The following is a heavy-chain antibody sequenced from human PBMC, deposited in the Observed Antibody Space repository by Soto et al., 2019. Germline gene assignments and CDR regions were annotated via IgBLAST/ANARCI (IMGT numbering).Heavy chain of an antibody. Sequence: ASVKVSCKASGYTFTGYYMHWVRQAPGLGLEWMGWINPNSGGTNYAQKFQGWVTMTRDTSISTAYMELSRLRSDDTAVYYCAREGKTNYDFWSGSETPGMDVWGQGTTVTVSS. D-gene: IGHD3-3*01. V-gene: IGHV1-2*04. J-gene: IGHJ6*02. CDR2: INPNSGGT. CDR1: GYTFTGYY. CDR3: AREGKTNYDFWSGSETPGMDV.